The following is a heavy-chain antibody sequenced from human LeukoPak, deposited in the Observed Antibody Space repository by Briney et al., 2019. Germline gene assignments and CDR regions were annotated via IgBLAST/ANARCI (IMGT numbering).Heavy chain of an antibody. D-gene: IGHD3-9*01. J-gene: IGHJ4*02. Sequence: GASVKVSCKASGYTFTSYGISWVRQAPGQGLEWMGWISAYNGNTNYAQKLQGRVTMTTDTSTSTAYMELRSLRSDDTAVYYCARFMRYFDWLSDDYWGQGTLVTVSS. CDR1: GYTFTSYG. CDR2: ISAYNGNT. V-gene: IGHV1-18*01. CDR3: ARFMRYFDWLSDDY.